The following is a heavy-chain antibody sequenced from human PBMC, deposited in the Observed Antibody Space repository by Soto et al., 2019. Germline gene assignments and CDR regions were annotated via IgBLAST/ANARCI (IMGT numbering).Heavy chain of an antibody. D-gene: IGHD3-10*01. J-gene: IGHJ4*02. CDR1: GGSISGYY. CDR2: IYSSGST. Sequence: LSLTCTVTGGSISGYYWSWIRQPAGKGLEWIGRIYSSGSTNYNPSLKSRVTMSVDTSKNQFSLKLTSVTAADTAVYYCVRGGYYGSGSYYTLLDYWGQGTLVTVSS. V-gene: IGHV4-4*07. CDR3: VRGGYYGSGSYYTLLDY.